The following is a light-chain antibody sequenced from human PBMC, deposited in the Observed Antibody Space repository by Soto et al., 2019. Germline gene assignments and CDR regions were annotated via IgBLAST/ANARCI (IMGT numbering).Light chain of an antibody. V-gene: IGKV3-20*01. Sequence: EIVLTQSPGTLSVSPGERATLSCGASQTISSNYLAWYQQKSGQAPSLLIYGTSSRATGIPDRFSGSGSGTDFTLTISRLEPEDSAIYYCQQYGSWTFGQGTKVEIK. CDR3: QQYGSWT. CDR1: QTISSNY. CDR2: GTS. J-gene: IGKJ1*01.